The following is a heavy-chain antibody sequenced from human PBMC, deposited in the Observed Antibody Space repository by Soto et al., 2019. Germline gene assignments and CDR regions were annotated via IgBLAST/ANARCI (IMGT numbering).Heavy chain of an antibody. D-gene: IGHD6-19*01. CDR3: ARVYGSGWSFDY. Sequence: ASVTVSCKASVYSLISYVIHWVRQAPGQRPEWMGWINAGNGNTKCSQKFQGRVTITRDTSASTAYMELSSLRSEDTAVYYCARVYGSGWSFDYWGQGTLVTVSS. J-gene: IGHJ4*02. V-gene: IGHV1-3*01. CDR2: INAGNGNT. CDR1: VYSLISYV.